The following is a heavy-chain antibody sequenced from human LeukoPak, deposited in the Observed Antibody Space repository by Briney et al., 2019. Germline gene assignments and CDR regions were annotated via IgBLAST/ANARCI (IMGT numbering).Heavy chain of an antibody. V-gene: IGHV1-69*01. Sequence: ASVKVSCKASGGTFSSYAISWVRQAPGQGLEWMGGIIPIFGTANYAQKFQGRVTITADESTSTAYMELSSLRSEDTAVYCCARQAFWSGYYPYWGQGTLVTVSS. J-gene: IGHJ4*02. D-gene: IGHD3-3*01. CDR3: ARQAFWSGYYPY. CDR2: IIPIFGTA. CDR1: GGTFSSYA.